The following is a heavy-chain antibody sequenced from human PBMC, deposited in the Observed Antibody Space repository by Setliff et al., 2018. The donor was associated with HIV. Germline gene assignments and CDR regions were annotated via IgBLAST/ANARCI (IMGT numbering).Heavy chain of an antibody. J-gene: IGHJ6*03. CDR3: TSLPYCSGGSCYSPYYYYMDV. CDR1: GFIFGDYA. D-gene: IGHD2-15*01. Sequence: PGGSLRLSCTTSGFIFGDYAMTWVRQAPGKGLECVGFIRSKAYGGTPEYAASVKDRFTISRDDSKSMLYLQMDSLKAKDTAMYYCTSLPYCSGGSCYSPYYYYMDVWGKGTTVTVSS. CDR2: IRSKAYGGTP. V-gene: IGHV3-49*04.